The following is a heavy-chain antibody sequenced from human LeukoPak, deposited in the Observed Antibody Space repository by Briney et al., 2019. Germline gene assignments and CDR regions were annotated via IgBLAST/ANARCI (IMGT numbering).Heavy chain of an antibody. CDR1: GGSISSYY. D-gene: IGHD1-14*01. CDR3: ARETGVLYYYYGMDV. V-gene: IGHV4-4*09. Sequence: SETLSLTCTVSGGSISSYYWSWLRQPPGKGLQWIGYIYTSGSTNYNPSLKSRVTISVDTSKNPFSLKLSSVTAADTAVYYCARETGVLYYYYGMDVWGQGTTVTVSS. CDR2: IYTSGST. J-gene: IGHJ6*02.